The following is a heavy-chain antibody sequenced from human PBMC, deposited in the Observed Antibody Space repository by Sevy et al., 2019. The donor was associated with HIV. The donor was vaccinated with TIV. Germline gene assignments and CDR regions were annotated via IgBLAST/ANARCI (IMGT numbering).Heavy chain of an antibody. V-gene: IGHV3-30*02. Sequence: GGSLRLSCAASGFIFSSYGMHWVRQAPGKGLDWVAFIRYDGNEKYFADSVRGRFTISRVNSKNTLYLQMNKLRSEDTAVYYCARGQGLDYWGQGTLVTVSS. J-gene: IGHJ4*02. CDR2: IRYDGNEK. CDR3: ARGQGLDY. CDR1: GFIFSSYG.